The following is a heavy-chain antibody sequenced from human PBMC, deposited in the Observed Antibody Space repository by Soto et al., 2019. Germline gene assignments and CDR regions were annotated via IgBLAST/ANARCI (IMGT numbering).Heavy chain of an antibody. CDR3: ARCTRFWSGYYGVDY. Sequence: LSLNCTVSGGSISSGDYYWSWIRQPPGKGLEWIGYIYYSGSTYYNPSLKSRVTISVDTSKNQFSLKLSSVTAADTAVYYCARCTRFWSGYYGVDYWGQGTLVTVSS. CDR2: IYYSGST. J-gene: IGHJ4*02. V-gene: IGHV4-30-4*01. D-gene: IGHD3-3*01. CDR1: GGSISSGDYY.